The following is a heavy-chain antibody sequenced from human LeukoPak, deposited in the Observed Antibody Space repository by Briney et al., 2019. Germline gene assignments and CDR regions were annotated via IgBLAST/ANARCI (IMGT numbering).Heavy chain of an antibody. CDR1: GGTFSSYA. Sequence: ASVKLSCKASGGTFSSYAISWVRQAPGQGLEWMGWINPNSGGTNYAQKFQGRVTMTRDTSISTAYMELSRLRSDDTAVYYCARDLGVCSSTSCYGYYYYMDVWGKGTTVTVSS. CDR3: ARDLGVCSSTSCYGYYYYMDV. V-gene: IGHV1-2*02. CDR2: INPNSGGT. J-gene: IGHJ6*03. D-gene: IGHD2-2*01.